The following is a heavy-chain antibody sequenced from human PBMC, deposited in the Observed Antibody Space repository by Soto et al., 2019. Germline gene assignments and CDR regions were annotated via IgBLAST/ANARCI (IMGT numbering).Heavy chain of an antibody. CDR3: AKELLRFDP. CDR1: GFTFSSYS. J-gene: IGHJ5*02. Sequence: GGSLRLSCAASGFTFSSYSMNWVRQAPGKGLEWVSAISSSSSYIYYADSVKGRFTISRDNAKNTLYLQMNSLRAEDTAVYYCAKELLRFDPWGQGTLVTVSS. CDR2: ISSSSSYI. V-gene: IGHV3-21*04.